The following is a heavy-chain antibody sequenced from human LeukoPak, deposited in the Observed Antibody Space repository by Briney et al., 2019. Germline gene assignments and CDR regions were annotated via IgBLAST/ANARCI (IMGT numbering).Heavy chain of an antibody. CDR2: IIPIFGTA. Sequence: SVKVSCKASGGTFSSYAISWVRQAPGQGLEWMGGIIPIFGTANYAQKFQGRVTITADKSTSTAYMELSSLRSEDTAVYYCARAVNSGVGYYYYYMDVWGKGTTVTISS. CDR3: ARAVNSGVGYYYYYMDV. D-gene: IGHD3-10*01. V-gene: IGHV1-69*06. J-gene: IGHJ6*03. CDR1: GGTFSSYA.